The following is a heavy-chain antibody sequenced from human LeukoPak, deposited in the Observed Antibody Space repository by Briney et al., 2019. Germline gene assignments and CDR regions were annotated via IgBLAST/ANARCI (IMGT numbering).Heavy chain of an antibody. Sequence: ASVKVSCNFSGYTLTTSDITWVRQAPGQGLQWMGRISLYNDNTKYAQKLQGRVTMATDTSTDTAYMELRSLRSDDTAVYYCARGRRILGGPENAGDFFDFWGQGSLVTVSS. CDR1: GYTLTTSD. D-gene: IGHD3-16*01. V-gene: IGHV1-18*01. CDR2: ISLYNDNT. J-gene: IGHJ4*01. CDR3: ARGRRILGGPENAGDFFDF.